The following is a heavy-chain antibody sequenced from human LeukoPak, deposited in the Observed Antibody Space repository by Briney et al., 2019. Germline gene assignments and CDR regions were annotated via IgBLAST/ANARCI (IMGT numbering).Heavy chain of an antibody. CDR2: IYPSDSDT. D-gene: IGHD4-17*01. J-gene: IGHJ4*02. V-gene: IGHV5-51*01. CDR3: ARLRTYGDYALNY. CDR1: GYSFNSCL. Sequence: GEPLKISCRGAGYSFNSCLIGWGRPLPGKGVEWMGIIYPSDSDTTYSPSFQGQVAISADKSISTAYLQWSSLKASDSAMYYCARLRTYGDYALNYWGQGTLVTVSS.